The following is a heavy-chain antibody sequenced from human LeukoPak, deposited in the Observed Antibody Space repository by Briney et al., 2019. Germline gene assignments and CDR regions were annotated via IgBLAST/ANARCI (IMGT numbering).Heavy chain of an antibody. CDR1: GFTFRTYG. CDR2: ISYDGTTK. D-gene: IGHD3-10*01. CDR3: AKEVSSGSYFFDY. Sequence: GGSLRLSCGVSGFTFRTYGMHWVRQAPGKGLEWVSIISYDGTTKDYTDSVKGRFTISRDNSKNTLYLQMTSLRTEDTAVYYCAKEVSSGSYFFDYWGQGTLVTVSS. V-gene: IGHV3-30*18. J-gene: IGHJ4*02.